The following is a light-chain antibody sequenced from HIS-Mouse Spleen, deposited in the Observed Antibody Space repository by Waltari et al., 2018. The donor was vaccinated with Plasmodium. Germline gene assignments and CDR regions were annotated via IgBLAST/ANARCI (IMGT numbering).Light chain of an antibody. V-gene: IGLV1-51*01. Sequence: QSVLTQPPSVSAAPGQKVTISCSGSSSNIGNNYVSWYQQLPGTAHKLLIYDNNQRPSGIPDRFSGSKSGTSATLGITGLQTGDEADYYCGTWDSSLSAGVVFGGGTKLTVL. CDR3: GTWDSSLSAGVV. J-gene: IGLJ2*01. CDR2: DNN. CDR1: SSNIGNNY.